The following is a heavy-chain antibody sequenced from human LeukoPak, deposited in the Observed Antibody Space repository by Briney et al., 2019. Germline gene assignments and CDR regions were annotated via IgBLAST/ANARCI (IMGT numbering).Heavy chain of an antibody. CDR3: ARDSSGKQWLGLFDY. CDR1: GFTFSSYS. V-gene: IGHV3-48*01. CDR2: ISSSSSTI. J-gene: IGHJ4*02. Sequence: PGGSLRLSCAASGFTFSSYSMNWVRQAPGKGLEWVSYISSSSSTIYYADSAKGRFTISRDNAKNSLYLQMNSLRAEDTAVYYCARDSSGKQWLGLFDYWGQGTLVTVSS. D-gene: IGHD6-19*01.